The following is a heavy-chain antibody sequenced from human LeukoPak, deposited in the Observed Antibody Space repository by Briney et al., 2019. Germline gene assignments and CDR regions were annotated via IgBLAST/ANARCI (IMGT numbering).Heavy chain of an antibody. J-gene: IGHJ3*02. V-gene: IGHV1-2*06. CDR3: ARERITAAEAFDI. Sequence: ASVKVSCKASGYTFTSYYMHWVRQAPGQGLAWMGQINPNNGDTNYAQRFQGRVTTTRDTSSSTAYMELIRLTSDDTAVYYCARERITAAEAFDIWGQGTMVTVSS. D-gene: IGHD6-13*01. CDR1: GYTFTSYY. CDR2: INPNNGDT.